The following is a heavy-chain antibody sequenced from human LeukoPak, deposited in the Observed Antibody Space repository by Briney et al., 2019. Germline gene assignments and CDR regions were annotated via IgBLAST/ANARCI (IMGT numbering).Heavy chain of an antibody. CDR1: GFTFSSYA. CDR2: ISGSGGST. J-gene: IGHJ4*02. D-gene: IGHD3-3*01. CDR3: AKVSNDFWSGYFYYFDY. V-gene: IGHV3-23*01. Sequence: TGGSLRLPCAASGFTFSSYAMSWVRQAPGKGLEWVSAISGSGGSTYYADSVKGRFTNSRDNSKNTLYLQMNSLRAEDTAVYYCAKVSNDFWSGYFYYFDYWGQGTLVTVSS.